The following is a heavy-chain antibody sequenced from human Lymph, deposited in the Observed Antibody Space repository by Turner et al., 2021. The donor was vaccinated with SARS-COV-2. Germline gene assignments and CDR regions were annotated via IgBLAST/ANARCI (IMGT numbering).Heavy chain of an antibody. CDR2: IYYSGST. CDR3: ARNDRVIVQSFDY. V-gene: IGHV4-39*01. Sequence: QLQLQESGPGLVKPSETLSLTCTVSGGSNSSSTYYWGWIRQPPGKGLEWIGSIYYSGSTYYNPSLKSRVTISVDTSKNQFSLKLISVTAADTAVYYCARNDRVIVQSFDYWGQGTLVTVSS. CDR1: GGSNSSSTYY. D-gene: IGHD3-9*01. J-gene: IGHJ4*02.